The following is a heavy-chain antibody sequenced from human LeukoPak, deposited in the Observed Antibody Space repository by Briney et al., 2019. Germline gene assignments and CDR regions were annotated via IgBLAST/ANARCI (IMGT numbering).Heavy chain of an antibody. Sequence: ASVKVSCKASGYTFTAYYIHWVRQAPGQGLEWMGWINPNNGDTHYAQKFQGRVTMTRDTSISTAYMELSRLTSDDTALHYRARDLGCSSTSCSSQAFDIWGQGTMVTVSS. J-gene: IGHJ3*02. CDR1: GYTFTAYY. CDR2: INPNNGDT. D-gene: IGHD2-2*01. CDR3: ARDLGCSSTSCSSQAFDI. V-gene: IGHV1-2*02.